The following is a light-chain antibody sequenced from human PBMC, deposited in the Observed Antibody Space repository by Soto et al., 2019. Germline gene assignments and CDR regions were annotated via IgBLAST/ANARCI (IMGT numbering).Light chain of an antibody. J-gene: IGKJ3*01. CDR1: QGISSY. CDR3: QQGGT. CDR2: AAS. V-gene: IGKV1-9*01. Sequence: DIQLTQSPSFLSASVGDRVTITCRASQGISSYLAWYQQKPGKAPKLLIYAASTLQSGVPSRFDGSGSGTEFPLARSSLQPEDFATYYCQQGGTFGPGTKVDI.